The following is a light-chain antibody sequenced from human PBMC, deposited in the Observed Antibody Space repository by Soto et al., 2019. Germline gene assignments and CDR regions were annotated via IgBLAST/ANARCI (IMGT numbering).Light chain of an antibody. CDR1: QSVGGN. CDR3: QQSNNWPLYT. Sequence: EIVMTQSPATLSVSPGERATLSCRASQSVGGNLAWYQQRPGRAPRLLIYDASTRATDIPARFSGSGSGTEFTLTLSSLRSEDFAIYYCQQSNNWPLYTFGQGTKLEIK. CDR2: DAS. V-gene: IGKV3-15*01. J-gene: IGKJ2*01.